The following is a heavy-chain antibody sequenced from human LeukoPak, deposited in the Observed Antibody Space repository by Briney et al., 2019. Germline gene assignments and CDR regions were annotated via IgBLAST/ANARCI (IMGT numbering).Heavy chain of an antibody. D-gene: IGHD1-26*01. Sequence: QTLSLTCAISGDSVSSNRAAWNWIRQSPSRGLEWLGRTYYRSKWYNDYAVSVKSRITINPDTSKNQFFLQLNSVTPEDTAIYYCARGSGSLYKLDYWGQGTLVTVSS. V-gene: IGHV6-1*01. CDR3: ARGSGSLYKLDY. J-gene: IGHJ4*02. CDR2: TYYRSKWYN. CDR1: GDSVSSNRAA.